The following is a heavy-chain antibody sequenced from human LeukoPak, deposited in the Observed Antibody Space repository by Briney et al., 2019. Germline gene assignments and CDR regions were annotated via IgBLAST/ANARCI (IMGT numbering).Heavy chain of an antibody. CDR3: ARSHRSSGYYGDAFDI. J-gene: IGHJ3*02. Sequence: GGSLSLSCAAPGFTFSGFSMIWVPQAPGKGREWFSYISCSSTIYYADSVKARFTMSRDNAKRSLYLQINSLRAEDTAVYYCARSHRSSGYYGDAFDIWGQGTMVTVSS. CDR2: ISCSSTI. V-gene: IGHV3-48*01. D-gene: IGHD3-22*01. CDR1: GFTFSGFS.